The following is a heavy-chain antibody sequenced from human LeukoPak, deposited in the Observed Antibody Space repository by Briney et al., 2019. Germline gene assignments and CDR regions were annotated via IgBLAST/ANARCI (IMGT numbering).Heavy chain of an antibody. Sequence: SQTLSLTCTVSGGSISSASYYWTWIRQPAGKGLEWIGRIYTSGSTNYNPSLKSRVTISVDTSKNQFSLKLSSVTAADTAVYYCAMRERLAAAFDYWGQGTLVTVSS. J-gene: IGHJ4*02. CDR3: AMRERLAAAFDY. D-gene: IGHD6-13*01. CDR1: GGSISSASYY. CDR2: IYTSGST. V-gene: IGHV4-61*02.